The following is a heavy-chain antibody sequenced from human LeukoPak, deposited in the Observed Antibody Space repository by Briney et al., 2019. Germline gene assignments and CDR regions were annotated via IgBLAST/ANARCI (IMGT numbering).Heavy chain of an antibody. CDR1: GFTFGDYA. CDR3: TRQGLAYYYDSTGYYPPGY. V-gene: IGHV3-49*03. CDR2: IRSKAYGWTT. J-gene: IGHJ4*02. D-gene: IGHD3-22*01. Sequence: GGSLRLSCTASGFTFGDYAVSWFRQAPGKGLEWVGFIRSKAYGWTTEYAASVKGRFTISRDDSKSIAYLQMNSLKTEDTVVYYCTRQGLAYYYDSTGYYPPGYWGQGTLVTVSS.